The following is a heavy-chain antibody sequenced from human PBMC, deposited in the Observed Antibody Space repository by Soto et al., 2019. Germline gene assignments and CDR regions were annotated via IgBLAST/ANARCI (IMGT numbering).Heavy chain of an antibody. CDR3: ANGWRCRGGSCYDSSFDI. J-gene: IGHJ3*02. CDR2: IIPILGIA. CDR1: GGTFSSYT. V-gene: IGHV1-69*02. Sequence: QVQLVQSGAEVKKPGSSVKVSCTASGGTFSSYTISWVRQAPGQGLEWMGRIIPILGIANYAQKFQGRVTITADKSTSTAYMELSSLRAEDTAVYYCANGWRCRGGSCYDSSFDICGQETMVTVSS. D-gene: IGHD2-15*01.